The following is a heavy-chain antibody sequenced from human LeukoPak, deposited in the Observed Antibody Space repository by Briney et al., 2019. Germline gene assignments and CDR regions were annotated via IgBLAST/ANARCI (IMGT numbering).Heavy chain of an antibody. Sequence: ESGPTLVNPTQTLTLTCTFSGFSLSSSGVGVGWIRQPPGKSLECLALIYWDDDKRYSPSLKSRLTITKDISKNEVVLTMTSMDPVDTATYYCVHCPPRSSWFHWGQGTLVTVFS. CDR2: IYWDDDK. V-gene: IGHV2-5*02. CDR3: VHCPPRSSWFH. D-gene: IGHD6-13*01. CDR1: GFSLSSSGVG. J-gene: IGHJ4*02.